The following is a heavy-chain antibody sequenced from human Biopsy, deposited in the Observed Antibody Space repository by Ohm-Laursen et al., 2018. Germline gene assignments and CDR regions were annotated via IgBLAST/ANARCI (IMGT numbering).Heavy chain of an antibody. CDR3: ARFPLGAYDDSGSYRAVEHWYFDL. D-gene: IGHD3-22*01. V-gene: IGHV1-69*06. CDR1: GGTFTNHA. CDR2: SIPLFNTA. Sequence: SVTPSCKLSGGTFTNHAVGSVRQAPGQGLEWVGSSIPLFNTANYAAKFQGRVTLTADKSTTTAYMELSSLRSEDTAIYYCARFPLGAYDDSGSYRAVEHWYFDLWGRGTLVTVSS. J-gene: IGHJ2*01.